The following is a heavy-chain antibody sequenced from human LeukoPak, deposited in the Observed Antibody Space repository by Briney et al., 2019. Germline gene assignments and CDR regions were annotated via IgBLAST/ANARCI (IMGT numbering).Heavy chain of an antibody. D-gene: IGHD6-6*01. CDR3: ATFLAVIAARDSLYFQH. CDR2: VSGSGGVT. V-gene: IGHV3-23*01. Sequence: GGSLRLSCVISGFNLDDYAMHWIRQAPGKGLEWVSGVSGSGGVTYYADSVKGRFTISRDNSKNTLHLQMNSLRAEDTAVYYCATFLAVIAARDSLYFQHWGQGTLVSVSS. CDR1: GFNLDDYA. J-gene: IGHJ1*01.